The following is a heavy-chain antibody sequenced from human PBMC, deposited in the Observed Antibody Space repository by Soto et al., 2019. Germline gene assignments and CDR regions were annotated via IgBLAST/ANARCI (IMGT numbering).Heavy chain of an antibody. J-gene: IGHJ1*01. CDR3: ITTYNGHPASPYLDV. D-gene: IGHD3-9*01. CDR1: GFTFTIAW. Sequence: EVQVVESGGGLVKPGESLRLSCAGSGFTFTIAWLSWVRQAPGKGLEWIGRIKSKGSGGTTDYAAPVKGRFTISRDDSKNTLHLQMNSLKTEDTAVYYCITTYNGHPASPYLDVWGQGTLVTVSS. CDR2: IKSKGSGGTT. V-gene: IGHV3-15*01.